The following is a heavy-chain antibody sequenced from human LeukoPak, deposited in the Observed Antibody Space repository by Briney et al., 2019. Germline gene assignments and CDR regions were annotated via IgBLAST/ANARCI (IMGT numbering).Heavy chain of an antibody. Sequence: GGSLRLSCAASGFTFSSYAMSWVRRAPGKGLEGVSAISGSGGSTYYADSVKGRFTISRDNSKNTLYLQMNSLRAEDTAVYYCAKGKILRGKEYYFDYWGQGTLVTVSS. CDR3: AKGKILRGKEYYFDY. CDR1: GFTFSSYA. V-gene: IGHV3-23*01. D-gene: IGHD3-10*01. J-gene: IGHJ4*02. CDR2: ISGSGGST.